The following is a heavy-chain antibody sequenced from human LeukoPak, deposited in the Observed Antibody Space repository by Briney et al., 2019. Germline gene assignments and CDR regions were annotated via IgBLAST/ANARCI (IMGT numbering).Heavy chain of an antibody. CDR2: IYYSGST. CDR1: GGSFSGYY. Sequence: SETLSLTCAVYGGSFSGYYWSWIRQPPGKGLEWIGYIYYSGSTYYNPSLKSRVTISVDTSKNQFSLKLSSVTAADTAVYYCAREARSQDAFDIWGQGTMVTVSS. CDR3: AREARSQDAFDI. V-gene: IGHV4-30-4*01. J-gene: IGHJ3*02. D-gene: IGHD5-12*01.